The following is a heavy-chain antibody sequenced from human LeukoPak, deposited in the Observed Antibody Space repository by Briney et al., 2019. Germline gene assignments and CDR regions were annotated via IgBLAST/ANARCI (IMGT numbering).Heavy chain of an antibody. Sequence: PGGSLTLSCAASGFTFSDAWMSWVRQAPEMGLEWIGRIKGKTDGGATDYSAPVKGRFTISRDDSTNTLYLQMNSLKIEDTAVYYCTSRDAVAATSLGYWGQGALVTVSS. CDR3: TSRDAVAATSLGY. D-gene: IGHD1-26*01. CDR1: GFTFSDAW. CDR2: IKGKTDGGAT. V-gene: IGHV3-15*01. J-gene: IGHJ4*02.